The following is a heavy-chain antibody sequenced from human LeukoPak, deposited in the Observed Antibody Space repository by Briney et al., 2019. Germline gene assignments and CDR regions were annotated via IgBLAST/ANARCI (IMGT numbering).Heavy chain of an antibody. CDR2: ISGSGGTT. D-gene: IGHD6-6*01. V-gene: IGHV3-23*01. Sequence: PGGSLRLSCAVSGFTVDSAFVTWVRQPPGKGLEWVSAISGSGGTTYYADSVKGRFTISRDNSKSTLYVQMNSLRAEDTAVYYCAIVVAARQGTIDPWGQGTLVTISS. CDR3: AIVVAARQGTIDP. J-gene: IGHJ5*02. CDR1: GFTVDSAF.